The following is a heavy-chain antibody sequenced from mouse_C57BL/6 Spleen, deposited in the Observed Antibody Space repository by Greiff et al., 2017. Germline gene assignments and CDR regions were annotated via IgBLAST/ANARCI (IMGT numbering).Heavy chain of an antibody. J-gene: IGHJ4*01. D-gene: IGHD2-4*01. CDR1: GFTFSDYY. CDR3: ARIDYDYDGAMDY. V-gene: IGHV5-16*01. Sequence: DVKLVESEGGLVQPGSSMKLSCTASGFTFSDYYMAWVRQVPEKGLEWVANINYDGSSTYYLDSLKSRFIISRDNAKNILYLQMSSLKSEDTATYYCARIDYDYDGAMDYWGQGTSVTVSS. CDR2: INYDGSST.